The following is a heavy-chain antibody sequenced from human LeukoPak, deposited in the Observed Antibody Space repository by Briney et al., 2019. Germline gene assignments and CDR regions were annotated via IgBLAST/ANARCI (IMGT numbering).Heavy chain of an antibody. V-gene: IGHV4-4*07. Sequence: SETLSLTCTVSGGSITGHYWSWIRQPAGKGLEWIGRIYTNEYTNYNTSLKNRVTMSVDTSKNQFSLRLSSVTAADTAAYYCARPPYGDYFDYWGQGILVTVSS. CDR1: GGSITGHY. CDR3: ARPPYGDYFDY. CDR2: IYTNEYT. J-gene: IGHJ4*02. D-gene: IGHD3-10*01.